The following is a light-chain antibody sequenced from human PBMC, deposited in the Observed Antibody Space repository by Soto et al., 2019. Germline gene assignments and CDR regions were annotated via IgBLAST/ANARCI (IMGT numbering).Light chain of an antibody. J-gene: IGKJ5*01. CDR3: QQRSNWPIT. V-gene: IGKV3-11*01. Sequence: EIVLTQSPATLSLSPGERANLSCRASQSVSSYLAWYQQKPGQDPRLLIYDASNRATGIPARFSGSGSGTDFTLPISSLEPEDFAVYYCQQRSNWPITFCQGTRLEIK. CDR1: QSVSSY. CDR2: DAS.